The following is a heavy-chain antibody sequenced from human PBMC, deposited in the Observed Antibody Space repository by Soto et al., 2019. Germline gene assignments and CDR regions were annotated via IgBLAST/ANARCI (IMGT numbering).Heavy chain of an antibody. CDR2: ISGSGGST. V-gene: IGHV3-23*01. D-gene: IGHD5-18*01. Sequence: GGSLRLSCAASGFTFSSYAMNWVRQAPGKGLEWVSVISGSGGSTYYADSVKGRFTISRDNAKNSLYLQMNSLRAEDTAVYYCARAGGSYGYFYYYGMDVWGQGTTVTVSS. J-gene: IGHJ6*02. CDR3: ARAGGSYGYFYYYGMDV. CDR1: GFTFSSYA.